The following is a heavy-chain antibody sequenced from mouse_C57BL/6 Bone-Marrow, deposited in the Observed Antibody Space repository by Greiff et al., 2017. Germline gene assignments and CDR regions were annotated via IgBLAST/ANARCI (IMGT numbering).Heavy chain of an antibody. CDR2: INPSNGGT. V-gene: IGHV1-53*01. D-gene: IGHD2-4*01. Sequence: VQLQQPGTELVKPGASVTLSCKASGYTFTSYWMNWVKQRPGQGLEWIGNINPSNGGTTYNETFKSKATLTVAKSSSTAYMQLRSLTSVDSAVDYCARSVCYDYDVLFAYWGQGTLVTVSA. CDR3: ARSVCYDYDVLFAY. J-gene: IGHJ3*01. CDR1: GYTFTSYW.